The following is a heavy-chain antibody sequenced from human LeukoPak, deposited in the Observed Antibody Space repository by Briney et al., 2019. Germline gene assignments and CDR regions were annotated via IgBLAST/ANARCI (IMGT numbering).Heavy chain of an antibody. CDR1: GGSISSYY. CDR2: IDKRGSN. J-gene: IGHJ4*02. CDR3: AGDKDTSSWSFY. Sequence: SSETLSLTCTVSGGSISSYYWSWIRQPPGKGLEWIGYIDKRGSNNDNPSLKSRVNISVDTSKNQVSLKLTSVTAADTAVYYCAGDKDTSSWSFYWGQGTQVTVSS. V-gene: IGHV4-59*01. D-gene: IGHD6-13*01.